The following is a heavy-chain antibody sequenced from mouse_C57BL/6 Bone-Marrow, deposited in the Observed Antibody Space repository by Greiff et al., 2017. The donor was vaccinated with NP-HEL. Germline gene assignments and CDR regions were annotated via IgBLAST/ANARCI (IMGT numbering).Heavy chain of an antibody. V-gene: IGHV1-20*01. Sequence: VQLQQSGPELVKPGDSVKISCKASGYSFTGYFMNWVMQSHGKSLEWIGRINPYNGDTFYNQKFKGKATLTVDKSSSTAHMELRSLTSEDSAVYYCARRGYYYGSSYYAMDYWGQGTSVTVSS. CDR3: ARRGYYYGSSYYAMDY. D-gene: IGHD1-1*01. CDR1: GYSFTGYF. J-gene: IGHJ4*01. CDR2: INPYNGDT.